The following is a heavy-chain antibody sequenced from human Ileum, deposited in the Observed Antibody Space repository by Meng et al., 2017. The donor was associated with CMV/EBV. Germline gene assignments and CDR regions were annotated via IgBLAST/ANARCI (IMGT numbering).Heavy chain of an antibody. CDR3: ARSTSIFGYFDY. CDR1: GFTFSSYA. Sequence: GGSLRLSCAASGFTFSSYAMHWVRQAPGKGLEWVAVISYDGSNKNYADSVKGRFTISRDNSKNTLYLQMNSLRAEDTAVYYCARSTSIFGYFDYWGQGTRVTGAS. V-gene: IGHV3-30-3*01. CDR2: ISYDGSNK. D-gene: IGHD3-3*01. J-gene: IGHJ4*02.